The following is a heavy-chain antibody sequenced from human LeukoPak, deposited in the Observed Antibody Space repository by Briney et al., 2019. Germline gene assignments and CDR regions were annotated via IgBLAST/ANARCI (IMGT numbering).Heavy chain of an antibody. Sequence: GRSLRLSCAASGFTFDDYAMHWVRQAPGKGLEWVSGISWNSGSIGYADSVKGRFTISRDNAKNSLYLQMNSLRAENTAVYYCAELGITMIGGVWGKGTAVTISS. D-gene: IGHD3-10*02. CDR2: ISWNSGSI. CDR1: GFTFDDYA. CDR3: AELGITMIGGV. J-gene: IGHJ6*04. V-gene: IGHV3-9*01.